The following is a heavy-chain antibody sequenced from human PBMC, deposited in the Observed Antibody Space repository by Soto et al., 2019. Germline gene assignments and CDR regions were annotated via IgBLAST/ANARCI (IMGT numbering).Heavy chain of an antibody. CDR3: ARGQRFSDWFDP. D-gene: IGHD3-3*01. J-gene: IGHJ5*02. Sequence: PSETLSLTCTVSGGAINSYYWTWIRQPAGKGLEWIGRIYSSGSTKCNPSLQSRVTMSLDTSKNQFSLRLTSVTAADTAVYYCARGQRFSDWFDPWGQGTLVTVSS. CDR1: GGAINSYY. V-gene: IGHV4-4*07. CDR2: IYSSGST.